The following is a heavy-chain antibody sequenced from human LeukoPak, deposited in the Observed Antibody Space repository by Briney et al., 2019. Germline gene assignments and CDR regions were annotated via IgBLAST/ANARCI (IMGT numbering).Heavy chain of an antibody. Sequence: ASVKVSCKASGYTFTSYGISWVRQAPGQGLEWMGWISAYNGNTNYAQKLQGRVTMTTDTSTSTAYMELRSLRSDDTAVYYCARVWLSTTIWYGMDVWGQGTTVTVSS. CDR3: ARVWLSTTIWYGMDV. CDR2: ISAYNGNT. D-gene: IGHD3-9*01. J-gene: IGHJ6*02. V-gene: IGHV1-18*01. CDR1: GYTFTSYG.